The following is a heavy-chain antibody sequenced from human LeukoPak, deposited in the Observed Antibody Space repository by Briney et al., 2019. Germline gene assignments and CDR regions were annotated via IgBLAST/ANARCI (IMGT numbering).Heavy chain of an antibody. V-gene: IGHV4-34*01. CDR2: INHSGST. D-gene: IGHD3-3*01. CDR1: GGSFSGYY. CDR3: ATRFLDRSGKDY. J-gene: IGHJ4*02. Sequence: SETLSLTCAVYGGSFSGYYWSWIRQPPGKGLEWIGEINHSGSTNYNPSLKGRVTISVDTSKNQFSLKLSSVTAADTAVYYCATRFLDRSGKDYWGQGTLVTVSS.